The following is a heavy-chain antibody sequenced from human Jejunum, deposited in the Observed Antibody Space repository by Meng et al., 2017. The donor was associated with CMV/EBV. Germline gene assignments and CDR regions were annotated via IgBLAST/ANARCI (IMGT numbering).Heavy chain of an antibody. V-gene: IGHV3-11*06. J-gene: IGHJ4*02. D-gene: IGHD2-8*01. Sequence: VHLVECGGGLVKPGGPLRLSCAAFGFTFDDYYMNWIRQAPGKGLEWVSSVSSVSSYTNYADSVKGRFTISRDNAKNSLYLQMNSLRAEDTAVYYCARDRYCTNGVCYTHFDSWGQGTLVTVSS. CDR3: ARDRYCTNGVCYTHFDS. CDR2: VSSVSSYT. CDR1: GFTFDDYY.